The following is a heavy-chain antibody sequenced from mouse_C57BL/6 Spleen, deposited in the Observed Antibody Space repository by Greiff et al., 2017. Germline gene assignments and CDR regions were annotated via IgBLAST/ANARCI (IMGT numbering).Heavy chain of an antibody. CDR1: GFNFKGYY. D-gene: IGHD1-1*02. CDR3: ATRGYGMLWAY. V-gene: IGHV14-4*01. Sequence: VQLQQSGAELVRPGASVKLSCTASGFNFKGYYMHWVKQRPEQGLEWIGWIDPENGDTKYTAKFKGKATVTADTSSNTAYLQLSSLTSEDAAVYYCATRGYGMLWAYWGQGTLVTVSA. CDR2: IDPENGDT. J-gene: IGHJ3*01.